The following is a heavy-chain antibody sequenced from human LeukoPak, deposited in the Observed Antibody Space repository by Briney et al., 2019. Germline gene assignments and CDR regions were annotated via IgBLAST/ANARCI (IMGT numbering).Heavy chain of an antibody. V-gene: IGHV3-13*01. D-gene: IGHD1-1*01. CDR2: IGTASDT. J-gene: IGHJ6*03. CDR1: GFTFSSFD. Sequence: GGSLRLSCAASGFTFSSFDMHWVRQPTGQGPEWVSTIGTASDTYYPGSVEGRFTLSRDNAKNSLYLQMNSLTAGDTAVYHCARGPPRGKYYYMDVWGKGTTVTVSS. CDR3: ARGPPRGKYYYMDV.